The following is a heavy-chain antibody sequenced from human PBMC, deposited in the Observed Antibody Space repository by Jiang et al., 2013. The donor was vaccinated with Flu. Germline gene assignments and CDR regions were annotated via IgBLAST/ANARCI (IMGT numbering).Heavy chain of an antibody. J-gene: IGHJ4*02. CDR2: ISAYNGNT. CDR3: ARTPEYCGDDCAHPD. D-gene: IGHD2-21*02. CDR1: GYTFSSYG. V-gene: IGHV1-18*04. Sequence: SGAEVKKPGASVKVSCKASGYTFSSYGISWVRQAPGQGLEWMGWISAYNGNTYYARKLQGRVTMTTDTSTSTAYMELRSLRSDDTAVYYCARTPEYCGDDCAHPDWGQGTLVTVSS.